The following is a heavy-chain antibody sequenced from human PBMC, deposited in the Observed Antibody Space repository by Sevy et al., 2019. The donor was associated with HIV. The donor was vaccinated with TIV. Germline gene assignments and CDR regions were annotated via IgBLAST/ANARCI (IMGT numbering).Heavy chain of an antibody. Sequence: GGSLRLSCAASGFSFSRFWMHWVRQAPGKGLVWVSRINSDETSTSYADSVKGRFTISRDNAMHMLFLQMNSLTVEDTAFYCCARRDGYTRRAFDMWGQGTMVTVSS. CDR2: INSDETST. D-gene: IGHD5-12*01. V-gene: IGHV3-74*01. CDR1: GFSFSRFW. J-gene: IGHJ3*02. CDR3: ARRDGYTRRAFDM.